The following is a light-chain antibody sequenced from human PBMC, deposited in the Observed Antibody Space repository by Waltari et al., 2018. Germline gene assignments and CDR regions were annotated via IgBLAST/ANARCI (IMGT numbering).Light chain of an antibody. CDR2: GPS. Sequence: ELVLTQSPDTLSLSPGERATLSCRASQTVSSISLAWHQQKPGQAPRLLIYGPSNRATGIPDRFSGSGSGTDFTLTISRLEPEDFAVYYCQQYGDSPGGFGGGTKVEIK. CDR3: QQYGDSPGG. CDR1: QTVSSIS. J-gene: IGKJ4*01. V-gene: IGKV3-20*01.